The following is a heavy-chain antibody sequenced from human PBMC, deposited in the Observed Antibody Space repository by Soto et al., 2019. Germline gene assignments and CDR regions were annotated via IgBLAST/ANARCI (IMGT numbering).Heavy chain of an antibody. V-gene: IGHV3-21*01. Sequence: GGSVSLACAASGFGSCRYSMNWVRQSPGKRLEWVSSITTDTGSKEYADSVKGRLTISRDNAKNSLYLQMNSLRAEDTAVYYCASLGYCSGGSCPTRFDPWGQGTLVTVSS. J-gene: IGHJ5*02. CDR2: ITTDTGSK. D-gene: IGHD2-15*01. CDR3: ASLGYCSGGSCPTRFDP. CDR1: GFGSCRYS.